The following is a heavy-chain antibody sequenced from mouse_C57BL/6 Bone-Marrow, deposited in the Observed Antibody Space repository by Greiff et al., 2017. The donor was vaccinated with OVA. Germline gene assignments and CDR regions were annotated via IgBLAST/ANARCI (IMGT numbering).Heavy chain of an antibody. CDR1: GYTFTDYY. CDR2: INPYNGGT. CDR3: ARITTVVPTRSRAGYAMDY. V-gene: IGHV1-19*01. Sequence: SGPVLVKPGASVKMSCKASGYTFTDYYMNWVKQSHGKSLEWIGVINPYNGGTSYNQKFKGKATLTVDKSSSTAYMELNSLTSEDSAVYYCARITTVVPTRSRAGYAMDYWGQGTSVTVSS. J-gene: IGHJ4*01. D-gene: IGHD1-1*01.